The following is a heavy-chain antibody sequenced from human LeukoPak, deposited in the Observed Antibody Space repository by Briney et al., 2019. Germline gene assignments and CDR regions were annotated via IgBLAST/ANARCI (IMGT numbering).Heavy chain of an antibody. Sequence: SETLSLTCAVSGGSINSHYWGWIRQPPGKGLQCIGDIYYTGKNNYNPSLKSRVTISLDTSKDHLSLNLTSVVAADTAIYYCVRRDTGWNYFDYWGQGILVTVSS. CDR2: IYYTGKN. J-gene: IGHJ4*02. CDR3: VRRDTGWNYFDY. CDR1: GGSINSHY. D-gene: IGHD6-19*01. V-gene: IGHV4-59*08.